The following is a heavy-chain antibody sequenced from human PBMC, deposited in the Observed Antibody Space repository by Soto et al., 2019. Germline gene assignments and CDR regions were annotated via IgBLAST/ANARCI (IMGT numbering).Heavy chain of an antibody. Sequence: ASVKVSCKASGYTFTDFFIHWVRQVPGQGLEWLGWINPNSGATEYAQNRVTMTRDTSISTVYLQLSRLTFDDTAVYYCARLGDQKHLDAGFEMWGPGTMVTV. CDR2: INPNSGAT. V-gene: IGHV1-2*02. J-gene: IGHJ3*02. D-gene: IGHD2-21*01. CDR3: ARLGDQKHLDAGFEM. CDR1: GYTFTDFF.